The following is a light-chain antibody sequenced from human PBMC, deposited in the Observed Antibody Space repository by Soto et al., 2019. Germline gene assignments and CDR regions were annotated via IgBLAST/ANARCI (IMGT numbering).Light chain of an antibody. CDR1: QSVSSSY. CDR3: QQYNNWPPVT. J-gene: IGKJ1*01. V-gene: IGKV3D-15*01. Sequence: EIVMTQSPGTLSLSPGERATLSCRASQSVSSSYLAWYQQRPGQAPRXLRPGASSGATGSPDRFSGSGSGTEFTLTISSLQSEDFAVYYCQQYNNWPPVTFGQGTKV. CDR2: GAS.